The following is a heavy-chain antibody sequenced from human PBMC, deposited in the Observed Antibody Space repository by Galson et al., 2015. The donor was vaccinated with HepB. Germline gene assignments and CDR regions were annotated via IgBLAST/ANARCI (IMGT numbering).Heavy chain of an antibody. Sequence: SLRLSCAASGFTFSSHWMSWVRQAPGKGLEWVSTISGSGGSTYYADSVKGRFTLSRDNSRNTVYLQMSSLRAEDTAVYYCARPRVGYCSSTSCNGDYFDCWGQGTLVTVSS. CDR1: GFTFSSHW. CDR2: ISGSGGST. CDR3: ARPRVGYCSSTSCNGDYFDC. D-gene: IGHD2-2*01. V-gene: IGHV3-23*01. J-gene: IGHJ4*02.